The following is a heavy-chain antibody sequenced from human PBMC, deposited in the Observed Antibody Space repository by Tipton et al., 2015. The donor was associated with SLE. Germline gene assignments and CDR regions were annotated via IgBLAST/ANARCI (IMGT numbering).Heavy chain of an antibody. CDR1: GGSISSYF. V-gene: IGHV4-59*01. CDR3: ARDSLNWGSYYHGMDV. D-gene: IGHD3-16*01. J-gene: IGHJ6*02. CDR2: IFYTGST. Sequence: TLSLTCTVSGGSISSYFWTWIRQPPGKGPEWIGHIFYTGSTRYNPSLKSRVTISVDTFKSQNFLKMSSVTAADTAVYYCARDSLNWGSYYHGMDVWGQGTTVTVSS.